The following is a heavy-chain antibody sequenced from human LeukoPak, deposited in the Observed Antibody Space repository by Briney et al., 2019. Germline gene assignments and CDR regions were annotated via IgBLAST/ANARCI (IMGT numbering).Heavy chain of an antibody. CDR3: ARDRNWGRGYFDL. J-gene: IGHJ2*01. CDR1: GGSINGGSYY. Sequence: SETLSLTCSVSGGSINGGSYYWSRIRQPAGKPVERIGHIFTTGSTSYNPSLRTRVTISEDSSKDQFSLNLKSVTAADTAVYYCARDRNWGRGYFDLWGRGTLVIVSS. D-gene: IGHD7-27*01. V-gene: IGHV4-61*09. CDR2: IFTTGST.